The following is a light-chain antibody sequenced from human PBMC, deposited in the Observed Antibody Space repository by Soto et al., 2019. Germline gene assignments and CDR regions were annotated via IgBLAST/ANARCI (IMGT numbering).Light chain of an antibody. CDR2: DVS. Sequence: QSVLTQPASVSGSPGQSITISCTGTSSDVGAYNYDSWYQQYLGEAPKVIIYDVSHRPAGVSNRFSGSKSGNTASLTISGLQTQDEADYYCSSYTSATTYVFGTGTKVTV. J-gene: IGLJ1*01. CDR3: SSYTSATTYV. CDR1: SSDVGAYNY. V-gene: IGLV2-14*01.